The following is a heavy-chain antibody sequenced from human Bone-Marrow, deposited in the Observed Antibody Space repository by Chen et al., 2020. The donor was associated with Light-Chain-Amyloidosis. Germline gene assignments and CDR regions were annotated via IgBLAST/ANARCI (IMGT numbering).Heavy chain of an antibody. D-gene: IGHD3-22*01. CDR2: ISDSGSVV. CDR3: ARDSYYDRSGPKDGYGMDV. V-gene: IGHV3-48*03. J-gene: IGHJ6*02. Sequence: EEQLVESGGGLVQPGGSLRLFCAASVFTFSSHVVIWVRQAPGKGLEWISYISDSGSVVFYADSVKGRFTISRDNARNLLSLQMNSLRADDTAVYYCARDSYYDRSGPKDGYGMDVWGQGTTVTVSS. CDR1: VFTFSSHV.